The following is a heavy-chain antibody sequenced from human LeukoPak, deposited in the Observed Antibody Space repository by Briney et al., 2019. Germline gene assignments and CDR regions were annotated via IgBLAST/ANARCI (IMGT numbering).Heavy chain of an antibody. D-gene: IGHD3-3*01. V-gene: IGHV3-30*02. Sequence: PGGSLRLSCAASGFTFSSYGMHWVRQAPGKGLEWVAFIRYGGSNKYYADSVEGRFTISRDNSKNTLYLQMNSLRAEDTAVYYCAKAYYDFWSGYYKSFMDVWGKGTTVTVSS. J-gene: IGHJ6*03. CDR1: GFTFSSYG. CDR2: IRYGGSNK. CDR3: AKAYYDFWSGYYKSFMDV.